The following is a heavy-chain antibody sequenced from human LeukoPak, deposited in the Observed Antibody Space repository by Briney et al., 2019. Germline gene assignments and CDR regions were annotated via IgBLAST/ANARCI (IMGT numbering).Heavy chain of an antibody. CDR2: ISYDGSDK. V-gene: IGHV3-30-3*01. CDR1: GFTFSNYA. J-gene: IGHJ4*02. Sequence: GGSLRLSCAASGFTFSNYAMHWVRQAPGRGLEWVAVISYDGSDKYYADSVKGRFTISRDNSKNTLYLQMNSLRPEDTAVYYCARDWGRRYSSGWYGDFDYWGQGTLVTVSS. D-gene: IGHD6-19*01. CDR3: ARDWGRRYSSGWYGDFDY.